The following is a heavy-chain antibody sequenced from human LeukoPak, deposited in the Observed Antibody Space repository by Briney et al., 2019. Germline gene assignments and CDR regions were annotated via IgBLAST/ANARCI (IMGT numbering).Heavy chain of an antibody. V-gene: IGHV1-2*02. J-gene: IGHJ4*02. D-gene: IGHD2-15*01. CDR3: ARDLAPGCSGGSCHDLGY. CDR2: INPNSGGT. CDR1: GYAFTGYY. Sequence: ASVKVSCKASGYAFTGYYMHWVRQAPGQGLEWMGWINPNSGGTNYAQKFQGRVTMTRDTSISTAYMELSRLRSDDTAVYYCARDLAPGCSGGSCHDLGYWGQGTLVTVSS.